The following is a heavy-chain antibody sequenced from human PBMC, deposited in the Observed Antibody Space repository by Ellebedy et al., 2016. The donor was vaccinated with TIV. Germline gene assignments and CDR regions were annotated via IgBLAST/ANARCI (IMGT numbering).Heavy chain of an antibody. J-gene: IGHJ3*02. V-gene: IGHV4-4*07. CDR2: IYTSGST. CDR3: ARSIVVIPAAQGIAFDI. D-gene: IGHD2-2*01. Sequence: SETLSLTXTVSGGSIRSYYWSWIRQPAGKGLEWIGRIYTSGSTNYNPSLKSRVTMSVDTSKNQFSLKLSSVTAADTAVYYCARSIVVIPAAQGIAFDIWGQGTMVTVSS. CDR1: GGSIRSYY.